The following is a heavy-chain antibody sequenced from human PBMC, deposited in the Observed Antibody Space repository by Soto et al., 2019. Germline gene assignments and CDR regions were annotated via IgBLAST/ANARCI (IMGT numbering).Heavy chain of an antibody. Sequence: PGGSLRLSCAASGFTFSSYGMHWVRQAPGKGLEWVAVISYDGSNKYYADSVKGRFTISRDNSKNTLYLQMNSLRAEDTAVYYCAKAGTYSSSSYMDVWGKGTTVTVSS. CDR3: AKAGTYSSSSYMDV. V-gene: IGHV3-30*18. CDR2: ISYDGSNK. J-gene: IGHJ6*03. D-gene: IGHD6-6*01. CDR1: GFTFSSYG.